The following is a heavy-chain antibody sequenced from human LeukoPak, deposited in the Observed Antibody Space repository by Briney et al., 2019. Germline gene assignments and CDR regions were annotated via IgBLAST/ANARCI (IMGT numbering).Heavy chain of an antibody. Sequence: GGSLRLSCAASGFTFSSCAMHWVRQAPGKGLEYVSAISSNGGSTYYANSVKGRFTISRDNSKNTLYLQMGSLRAEDMAVYYCARGITIFGVVNPPAYWGQGTLVTVSS. J-gene: IGHJ4*02. CDR3: ARGITIFGVVNPPAY. D-gene: IGHD3-3*01. CDR2: ISSNGGST. CDR1: GFTFSSCA. V-gene: IGHV3-64*01.